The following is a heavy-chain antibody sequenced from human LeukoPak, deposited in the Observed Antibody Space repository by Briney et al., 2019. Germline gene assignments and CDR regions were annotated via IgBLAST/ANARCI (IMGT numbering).Heavy chain of an antibody. J-gene: IGHJ4*02. Sequence: SETLSLTCAVYGGSFSGYYWSWIRQPPGKGLEWIGEINHSGSTNYNPSLKSRVTISVDTSKNQFSLKLSSVTAADTAVYYCARYDSGGYYFRWGQGTLVTVSS. V-gene: IGHV4-34*01. D-gene: IGHD3-22*01. CDR3: ARYDSGGYYFR. CDR1: GGSFSGYY. CDR2: INHSGST.